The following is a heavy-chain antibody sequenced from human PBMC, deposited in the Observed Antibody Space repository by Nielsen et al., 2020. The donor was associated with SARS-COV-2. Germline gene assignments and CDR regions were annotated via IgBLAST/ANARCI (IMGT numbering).Heavy chain of an antibody. D-gene: IGHD6-19*01. CDR2: IWYDGSNK. V-gene: IGHV3-33*03. CDR1: GFTFSSYG. J-gene: IGHJ4*02. Sequence: GGSLRLSCAASGFTFSSYGMHWVRQAPGKGLEWVAVIWYDGSNKYYADSVKGRFTISRDNAKNSLCLQMNSLRAEDTALYYCAKLGGSGWYVFSDYWGQGTLVTVSS. CDR3: AKLGGSGWYVFSDY.